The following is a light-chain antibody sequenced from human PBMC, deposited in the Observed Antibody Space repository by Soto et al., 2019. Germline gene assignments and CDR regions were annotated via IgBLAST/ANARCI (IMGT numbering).Light chain of an antibody. CDR1: RSISTW. CDR2: KAS. Sequence: DIQMTQSPSTLSASVGDRVTITCRASRSISTWLAWYQQKPGKAPRLLIYKASSLQSGVPSRFSGSGSGTEFTLTIRSLQADDFATYYCQQYHSNSRTFGQGTKVEVK. J-gene: IGKJ1*01. V-gene: IGKV1-5*03. CDR3: QQYHSNSRT.